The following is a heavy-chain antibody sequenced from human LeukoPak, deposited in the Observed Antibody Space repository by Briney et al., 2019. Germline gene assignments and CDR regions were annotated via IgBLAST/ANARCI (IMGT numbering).Heavy chain of an antibody. Sequence: ASVKVSCKASGYTFTSYAMHWVRQAPGQRLEWMGWINAGNGNTKYSQEFQGRVTITRDTSASTAYMELSSLRSEDMAVYYCARGVDESDYYDSSGYYDGISYYFDYWGQGTLVTVSS. CDR3: ARGVDESDYYDSSGYYDGISYYFDY. V-gene: IGHV1-3*03. D-gene: IGHD3-22*01. CDR2: INAGNGNT. J-gene: IGHJ4*02. CDR1: GYTFTSYA.